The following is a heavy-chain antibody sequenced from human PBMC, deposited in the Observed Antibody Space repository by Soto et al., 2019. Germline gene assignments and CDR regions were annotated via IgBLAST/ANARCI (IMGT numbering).Heavy chain of an antibody. J-gene: IGHJ6*02. D-gene: IGHD3-10*01. CDR3: ARVYYYGSGRRYYYGMDV. CDR2: IYYSGST. CDR1: GGSISSYY. V-gene: IGHV4-59*01. Sequence: PSETLSLTCTVPGGSISSYYWSWIRQPPGKGLEWIGYIYYSGSTNYNPSLKSRVTISVDTSKNQFSLKLSSVTAADTAVYYCARVYYYGSGRRYYYGMDVWGQGTTVTVSS.